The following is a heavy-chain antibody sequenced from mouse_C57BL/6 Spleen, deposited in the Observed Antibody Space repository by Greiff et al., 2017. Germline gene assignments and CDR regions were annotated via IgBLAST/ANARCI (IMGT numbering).Heavy chain of an antibody. CDR3: ATFTVVDYYAMDY. D-gene: IGHD1-1*01. J-gene: IGHJ4*01. CDR1: GYTFTGYW. CDR2: ILPGSGST. V-gene: IGHV1-9*01. Sequence: QVQLKQSGAELMKPGASVKLSCKATGYTFTGYWIEWVKQRPGHGLEWIGEILPGSGSTNYNEKFKGKATFTADTSSNTAYMQRSRLTTEDSAIYYCATFTVVDYYAMDYWGQGTSVTVSS.